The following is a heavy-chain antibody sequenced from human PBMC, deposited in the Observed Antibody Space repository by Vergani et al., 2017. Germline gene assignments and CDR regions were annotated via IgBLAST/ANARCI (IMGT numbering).Heavy chain of an antibody. V-gene: IGHV1-69*12. D-gene: IGHD2-2*01. CDR2: IIPIFGTA. J-gene: IGHJ6*03. Sequence: QVQLVQSGAEVKKPGSSVKVSCKASGGTFSSYAISWVRQAPGQGLEWMGGIIPIFGTANYAQKFQGRVTITADESTSTAYMELSSLRSEDTAVYYCASSPYCSSTSCLYYYYYMVVWGKGTTVTVSS. CDR3: ASSPYCSSTSCLYYYYYMVV. CDR1: GGTFSSYA.